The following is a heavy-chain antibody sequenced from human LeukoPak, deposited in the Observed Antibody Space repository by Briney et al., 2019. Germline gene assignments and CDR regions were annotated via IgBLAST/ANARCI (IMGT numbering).Heavy chain of an antibody. D-gene: IGHD3-16*02. CDR3: AREAHYDYVWGSYRYLGY. CDR2: IYHSGST. CDR1: GYSISSGYY. V-gene: IGHV4-38-2*02. Sequence: PSETLSLTCTVSGYSISSGYYWGWTRQPPGKGLEWIGSIYHSGSTYYNPSLKSRVTISVDTSKNQFSLKLSSVTAADTAVYYCAREAHYDYVWGSYRYLGYWGQGTLVTVSS. J-gene: IGHJ4*02.